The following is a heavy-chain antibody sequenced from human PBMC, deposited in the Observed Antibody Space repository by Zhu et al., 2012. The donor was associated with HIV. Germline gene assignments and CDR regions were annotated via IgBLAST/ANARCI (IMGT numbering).Heavy chain of an antibody. J-gene: IGHJ2*01. Sequence: QVQLQQWGAGLLKPSETLSLTCAVYGGSSSSYYWSWIRQPPGKGQEWIAEINHSGSTNYNPSLKSRVTVSVYTSKSQFSLKMSSVTAADTAVYYCARHGLGYASKWYRGNWYFDVWGRGTWSLSPQ. CDR1: GGSSSSYY. V-gene: IGHV4-34*01. CDR3: ARHGLGYASKWYRGNWYFDV. D-gene: IGHD2-8*01. CDR2: INHSGST.